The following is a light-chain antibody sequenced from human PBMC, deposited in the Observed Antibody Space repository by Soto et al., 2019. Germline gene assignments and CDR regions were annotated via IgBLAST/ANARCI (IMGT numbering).Light chain of an antibody. CDR2: KAS. V-gene: IGKV1-5*03. J-gene: IGKJ2*01. Sequence: DIQMTQSPSTLSASIGDKVTITCRASQSISSWLAWYQQKLGNAPKLLMYKASTLESGVPSRFSGSGSGTEFTLTINSLQPDDFATYYCHQYNFWPYTFGQGTKVDIK. CDR1: QSISSW. CDR3: HQYNFWPYT.